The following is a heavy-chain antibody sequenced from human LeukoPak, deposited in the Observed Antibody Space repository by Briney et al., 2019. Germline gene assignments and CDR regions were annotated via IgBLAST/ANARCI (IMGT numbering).Heavy chain of an antibody. CDR3: ARWITFGELLTRDY. CDR2: TYYRSKWYN. J-gene: IGHJ4*02. CDR1: GDIVSSNSAA. V-gene: IGHV6-1*01. D-gene: IGHD3-10*01. Sequence: ASQTLSLTCAISGDIVSSNSAAWNWIRQSPSRGLEWLGRTYYRSKWYNDYAVSVKSRITINPDTSKNQFSLQLNSVTPEDTAVYYCARWITFGELLTRDYWGQGTLVTVSS.